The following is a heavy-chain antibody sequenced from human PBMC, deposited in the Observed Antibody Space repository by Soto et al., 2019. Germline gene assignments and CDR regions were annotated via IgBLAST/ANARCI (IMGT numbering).Heavy chain of an antibody. CDR3: ARSGGGYSGSYFAVWDY. Sequence: QVQLVQSGAEVKKPGSSVKVSCKASGGTFSSYAISWVRQAPGQGLEWMGGIIPIFGTANYAQKFQGRVTFTADESTRTAYMELSSLGSEDTAVYYCARSGGGYSGSYFAVWDYWGQGTLVTVSS. CDR2: IIPIFGTA. D-gene: IGHD1-26*01. J-gene: IGHJ4*02. V-gene: IGHV1-69*12. CDR1: GGTFSSYA.